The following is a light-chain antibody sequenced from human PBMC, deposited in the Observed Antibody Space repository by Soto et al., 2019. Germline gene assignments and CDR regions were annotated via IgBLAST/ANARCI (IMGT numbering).Light chain of an antibody. J-gene: IGKJ2*01. CDR3: QQYYRAPRT. CDR1: RSLFYSPHNKSY. CDR2: WAS. Sequence: DIVMTQSPDSLAVSLGERATINCTSGRSLFYSPHNKSYLAWYQQKVGQPPQMLIYWASTRESAVPDRFRGSGSGTDFTLTVSSLQADDVAVYYCQQYYRAPRTFGQGTKVE. V-gene: IGKV4-1*01.